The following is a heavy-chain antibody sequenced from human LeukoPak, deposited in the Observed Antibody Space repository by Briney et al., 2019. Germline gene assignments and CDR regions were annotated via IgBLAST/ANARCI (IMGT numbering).Heavy chain of an antibody. D-gene: IGHD2-2*01. CDR1: GFTFSSYA. CDR2: ISGSGGST. CDR3: AKGVYCSSTSCPYYYYGMDV. Sequence: GASLRLSCAASGFTFSSYAMSWVRQAPGKGLEWVSAISGSGGSTYYADSVKGRFTISRDNSKNTLYLQINSLRAEDTAVCYCAKGVYCSSTSCPYYYYGMDVWGQGTTVTVSS. J-gene: IGHJ6*02. V-gene: IGHV3-23*01.